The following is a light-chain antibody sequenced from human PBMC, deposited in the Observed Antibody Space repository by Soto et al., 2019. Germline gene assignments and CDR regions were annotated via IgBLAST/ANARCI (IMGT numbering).Light chain of an antibody. CDR1: SSNIGSNT. CDR3: AAWDDRLNGAL. J-gene: IGLJ1*01. V-gene: IGLV1-44*01. CDR2: SDT. Sequence: QPVLTQPPSASGTPGQRVTMSCSGGSSNIGSNTVSWYQHLPGTAPQLLIYSDTQRASGVADRFSGSKSGTSASLAISGLQSDDEADYYCAAWDDRLNGALFGTGTKVTVL.